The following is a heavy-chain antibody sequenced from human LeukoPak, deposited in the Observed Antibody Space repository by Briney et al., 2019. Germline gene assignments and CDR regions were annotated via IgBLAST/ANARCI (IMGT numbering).Heavy chain of an antibody. CDR3: ARRDYFDSSGSATTFDI. CDR2: IYPGNSDT. V-gene: IGHV5-51*01. Sequence: GESLKISCKGSGYSFTSYWIGWVRQMPGKGLEWMGIIYPGNSDTRDSPSFQGQATISADKSISTASLQWSSLQASDTAMYYCARRDYFDSSGSATTFDIWGQGTMVTVSS. D-gene: IGHD3-22*01. CDR1: GYSFTSYW. J-gene: IGHJ3*02.